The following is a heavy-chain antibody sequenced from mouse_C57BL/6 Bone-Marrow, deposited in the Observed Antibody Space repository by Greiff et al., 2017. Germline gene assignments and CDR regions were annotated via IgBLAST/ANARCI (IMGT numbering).Heavy chain of an antibody. CDR3: SSFDGNYFDF. D-gene: IGHD2-3*01. CDR2: IDPEIGDT. CDR1: GFNIKDDY. Sequence: EVQLQQSGAELVRPGASVKLSCTASGFNIKDDYIPWVKQRPEQGLEWIGWIDPEIGDTEYASKFQGKATITSDTSSNTAYLQLSSLTSEDTAVYYCSSFDGNYFDFWGQGTPLTVAS. V-gene: IGHV14-4*01. J-gene: IGHJ2*01.